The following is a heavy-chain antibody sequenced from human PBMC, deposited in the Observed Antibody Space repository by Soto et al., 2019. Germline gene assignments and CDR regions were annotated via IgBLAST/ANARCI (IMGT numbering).Heavy chain of an antibody. CDR3: AREGYSGYDYRGNWFDP. CDR1: GYSFTSYW. CDR2: IYPGDSDT. Sequence: GESLKISCKGSGYSFTSYWIGWVRQMPGKGLEWMGIIYPGDSDTRYSPSFQGQVTISADKSISTAYLQWSSLKASDTAMYYCAREGYSGYDYRGNWFDPWGQGTLVTVSS. J-gene: IGHJ5*02. V-gene: IGHV5-51*01. D-gene: IGHD5-12*01.